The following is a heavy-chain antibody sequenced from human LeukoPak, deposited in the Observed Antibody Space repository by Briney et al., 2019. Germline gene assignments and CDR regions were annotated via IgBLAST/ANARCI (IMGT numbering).Heavy chain of an antibody. Sequence: ASVKVSCKASGYTFIDYYMHWVRQAPGQGLEWMGWINPNSGDTNFAQKFQGRVTMTRDTSISTVYMELSRLRSGDTAVFYCARAREWGSGSVFDYWGQGTLVTVSS. D-gene: IGHD3-3*01. V-gene: IGHV1-2*02. J-gene: IGHJ4*02. CDR3: ARAREWGSGSVFDY. CDR1: GYTFIDYY. CDR2: INPNSGDT.